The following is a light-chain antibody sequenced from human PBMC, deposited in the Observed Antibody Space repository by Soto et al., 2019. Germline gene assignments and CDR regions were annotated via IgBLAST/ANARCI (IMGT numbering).Light chain of an antibody. J-gene: IGLJ1*01. CDR3: SSYTTSSTVV. CDR2: EVS. V-gene: IGLV2-14*03. CDR1: SSDVGGYNF. Sequence: ALTQPASVFGPPGQSITISCTGTSSDVGGYNFVSWYQQHPGKAPKLMIYEVSNRPSGVSNRFSGSKSGNTASLTISGLQPEDEADYYCSSYTTSSTVVFGTGTKVTVL.